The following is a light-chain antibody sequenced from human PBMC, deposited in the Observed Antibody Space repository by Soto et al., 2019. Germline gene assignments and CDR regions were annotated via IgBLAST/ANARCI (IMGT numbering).Light chain of an antibody. CDR2: DAS. Sequence: STQTASLVERLSNTCRASQSISSRLAWYQQKSGKAPNLLIYDASSLEGGVPSRFSGSASETEFTLTISSLQPDDFATYYCQQYINVWTFGQVTKVAIK. V-gene: IGKV1-5*01. J-gene: IGKJ1*01. CDR1: QSISSR. CDR3: QQYINVWT.